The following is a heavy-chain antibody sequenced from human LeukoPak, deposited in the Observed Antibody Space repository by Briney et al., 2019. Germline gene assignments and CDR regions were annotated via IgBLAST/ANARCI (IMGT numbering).Heavy chain of an antibody. CDR1: GYTLTELS. CDR3: ATEGGGSNWFDP. CDR2: FDPEDGET. D-gene: IGHD4-23*01. V-gene: IGHV1-24*01. J-gene: IGHJ5*02. Sequence: GASVKVSCKVYGYTLTELSMHWVRQAPGKGLEWMGGFDPEDGETIYAQKFQGRVTMTEDTSTDTAYMELSSLRSEDTAVYYCATEGGGSNWFDPWGQGTLVTVSS.